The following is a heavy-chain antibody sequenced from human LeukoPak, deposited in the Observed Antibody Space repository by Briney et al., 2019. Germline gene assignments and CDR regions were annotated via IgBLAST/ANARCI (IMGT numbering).Heavy chain of an antibody. CDR1: GFTFSSYA. J-gene: IGHJ4*02. CDR2: ISGSGGST. CDR3: AKAVRGPDILTGYYTGGYFDY. D-gene: IGHD3-9*01. V-gene: IGHV3-23*01. Sequence: GGSLRLSCAASGFTFSSYAMSWVRQAPGKGQEWVSAISGSGGSTYYADSVKGRFTISRDNSKNTLYLQMNSLRAEDTAVYYCAKAVRGPDILTGYYTGGYFDYWGQGTLVTVSS.